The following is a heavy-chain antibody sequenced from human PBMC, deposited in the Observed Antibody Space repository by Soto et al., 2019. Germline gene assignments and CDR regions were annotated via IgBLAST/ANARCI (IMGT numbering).Heavy chain of an antibody. D-gene: IGHD2-2*01. Sequence: QVQLVQSGAEVKKPGSSVKVSCKASGGTFSSYAISWVRQAPGQGLEWMGGIIPIFGTANYAQKFQGRVTITADESSSTAYMALSSLRSEETAVYYCAEGTTRGSPLDYWGQGTLVTVSS. J-gene: IGHJ4*02. CDR3: AEGTTRGSPLDY. CDR2: IIPIFGTA. V-gene: IGHV1-69*01. CDR1: GGTFSSYA.